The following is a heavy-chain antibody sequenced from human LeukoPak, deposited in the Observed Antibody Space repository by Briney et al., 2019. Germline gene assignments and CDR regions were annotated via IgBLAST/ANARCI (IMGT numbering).Heavy chain of an antibody. CDR1: GFSFNIYA. CDR3: ARDGGRYYDRSGYYWGYYFDS. CDR2: ISDSGGST. Sequence: PGGSLRLSCAASGFSFNIYAMSWVRQAPGKGLEWVSGISDSGGSTYYADSVKGRFTISRDNSKNTLYLQMSSLRAEDTAVYYCARDGGRYYDRSGYYWGYYFDSWGRGILVTVST. J-gene: IGHJ4*02. V-gene: IGHV3-23*01. D-gene: IGHD3-22*01.